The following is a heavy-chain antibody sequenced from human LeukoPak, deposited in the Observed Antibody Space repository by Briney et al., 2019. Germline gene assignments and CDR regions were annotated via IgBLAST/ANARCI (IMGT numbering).Heavy chain of an antibody. J-gene: IGHJ6*02. CDR3: AKDHRDFWSGSCMDV. CDR2: ISWNSGSI. CDR1: GFTFDDYA. V-gene: IGHV3-9*01. D-gene: IGHD3-3*01. Sequence: GGSLRLSCAASGFTFDDYAMHWVRQAPGKGLEWVSGISWNSGSIGYADSVKGRFTISRDNAKNSLYLQMNSLRAGDTALYYCAKDHRDFWSGSCMDVWGQGTTVTVSS.